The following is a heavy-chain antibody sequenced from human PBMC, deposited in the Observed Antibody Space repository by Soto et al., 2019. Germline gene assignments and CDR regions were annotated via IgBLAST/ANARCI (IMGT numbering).Heavy chain of an antibody. CDR1: GFTFSSYS. D-gene: IGHD2-2*01. Sequence: PGGSLSLSCAASGFTFSSYSMNWVRQAPGKGLEWVSSISSSSYIYYADSVKGRFTISRDNAKNSLYLQMNSLRAEDTAVYYCARDRSVVPAAHDYWGQGTLVTVSS. CDR3: ARDRSVVPAAHDY. J-gene: IGHJ4*02. V-gene: IGHV3-21*01. CDR2: ISSSSYI.